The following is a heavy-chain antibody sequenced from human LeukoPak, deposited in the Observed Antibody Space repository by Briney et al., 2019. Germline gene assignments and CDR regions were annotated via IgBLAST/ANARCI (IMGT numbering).Heavy chain of an antibody. V-gene: IGHV3-23*01. D-gene: IGHD3-22*01. CDR3: AKDSSSGSRCYYMDV. J-gene: IGHJ6*03. CDR1: GFTFSSYA. Sequence: GGSLRLSCAASGFTFSSYAMSWVRQAPGKGLQWVSAISGSGGSTFYADSVKGRFTISRDNSKNTLYLQMNSVRAEDTAVYYCAKDSSSGSRCYYMDVWGKGTTVTVSS. CDR2: ISGSGGST.